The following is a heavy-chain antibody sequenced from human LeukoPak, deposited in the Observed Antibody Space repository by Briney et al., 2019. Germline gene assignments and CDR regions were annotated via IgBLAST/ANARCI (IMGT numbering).Heavy chain of an antibody. D-gene: IGHD2-8*02. J-gene: IGHJ6*03. Sequence: GGSLRLSCPAAGFTFSSYGIHWVRQAPGKGLEWVAFIRYDGNNKYYEASVKARFTISRDNSKNTLYLQMNSLRAEDTAVYYCAKGYGWEASYYYYYMDVWGKGTTVTISS. CDR3: AKGYGWEASYYYYYMDV. CDR1: GFTFSSYG. CDR2: IRYDGNNK. V-gene: IGHV3-30*02.